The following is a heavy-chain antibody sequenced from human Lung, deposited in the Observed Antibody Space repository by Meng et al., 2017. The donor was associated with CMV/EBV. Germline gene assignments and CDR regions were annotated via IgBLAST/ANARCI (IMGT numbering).Heavy chain of an antibody. CDR1: GFTLRRYW. V-gene: IGHV3-74*03. Sequence: EVQLVGSGGGLVQPVGSLQLSCAVSGFTLRRYWMHWVRQAPGKGLEWVSRIDSDGRDITYADSVRGRFTISRDDAKNTLYLQMNSLRVEDTAVYYCARGVAESLGWEMGYWGQGTLVTVSS. CDR2: IDSDGRDI. CDR3: ARGVAESLGWEMGY. D-gene: IGHD1-26*01. J-gene: IGHJ4*02.